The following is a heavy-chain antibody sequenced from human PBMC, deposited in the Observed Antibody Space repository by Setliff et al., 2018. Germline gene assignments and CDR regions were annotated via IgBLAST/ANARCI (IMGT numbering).Heavy chain of an antibody. J-gene: IGHJ4*02. CDR2: INPHASEK. CDR3: FGAGACSY. CDR1: GFSYSNCW. D-gene: IGHD3-10*01. Sequence: GGSLRLSCTASGFSYSNCWVSWVRQAPGKGLEWLASINPHASEKYYVDSVKGRFTISRDNAKNSLSLQMNNLRTEDTAVYYCFGAGACSYWGQGTLVTVSS. V-gene: IGHV3-7*01.